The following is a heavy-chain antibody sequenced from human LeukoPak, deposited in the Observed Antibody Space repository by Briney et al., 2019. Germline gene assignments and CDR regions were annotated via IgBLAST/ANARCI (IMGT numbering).Heavy chain of an antibody. J-gene: IGHJ4*02. D-gene: IGHD3-9*01. Sequence: HSGGSLRLSCVTSGFTFSSYGMHWVRQAPGKGLEWVAFIPYDEKNKYYADSVRGRFTISRDNSKNTLYLQMNSLRAEDTAVYYCANRDYDILTGYPYWGQGTLVTVSS. CDR3: ANRDYDILTGYPY. V-gene: IGHV3-30*02. CDR2: IPYDEKNK. CDR1: GFTFSSYG.